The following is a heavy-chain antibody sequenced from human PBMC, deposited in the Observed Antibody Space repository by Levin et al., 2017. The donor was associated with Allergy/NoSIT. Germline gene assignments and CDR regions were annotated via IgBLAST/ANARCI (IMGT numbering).Heavy chain of an antibody. CDR2: IFYSGST. CDR3: ARGGVWWLPRDY. J-gene: IGHJ4*02. D-gene: IGHD2-21*01. Sequence: SETLSLTCTVSGGSITNYYWTWIRQAPGKGLEWIGYIFYSGSTNYNPSLESRVTISVDTSKNQFSLRLSSVTAADTAIYYCARGGVWWLPRDYWGQGILVTVSA. CDR1: GGSITNYY. V-gene: IGHV4-59*01.